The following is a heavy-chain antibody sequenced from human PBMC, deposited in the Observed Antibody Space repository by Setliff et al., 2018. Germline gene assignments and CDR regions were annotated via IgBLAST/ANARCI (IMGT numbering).Heavy chain of an antibody. J-gene: IGHJ4*02. CDR3: ARTGTYRYFDY. CDR2: VYYSGTA. D-gene: IGHD1-1*01. CDR1: DGSMSSGSYY. Sequence: SETLSLTCSVSDGSMSSGSYYWGWIRQPPGKGLEWIGSVYYSGTAYYNPSLKSRLYMSVDTSKNQFTLKVISVTAADTAVYYCARTGTYRYFDYWGQGALVTVSS. V-gene: IGHV4-39*06.